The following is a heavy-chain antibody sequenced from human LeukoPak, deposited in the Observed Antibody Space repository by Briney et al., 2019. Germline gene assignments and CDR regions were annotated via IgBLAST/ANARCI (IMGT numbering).Heavy chain of an antibody. Sequence: PGGSLRLSCVASGFTFSHYSMNWVRQAPGKGLEWVSSISSSSSYIYYADSVKGRFTISRDNAKNSLYLQMNSLRAEDTAVYYCASTFWSGARSGYYYMDVWGKGTTVTVSS. V-gene: IGHV3-21*01. J-gene: IGHJ6*03. CDR2: ISSSSSYI. CDR1: GFTFSHYS. CDR3: ASTFWSGARSGYYYMDV. D-gene: IGHD3-3*01.